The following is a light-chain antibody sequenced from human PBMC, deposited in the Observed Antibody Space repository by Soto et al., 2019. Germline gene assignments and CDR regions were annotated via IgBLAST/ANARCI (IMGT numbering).Light chain of an antibody. CDR3: GTWDDSLSAVV. CDR2: DNN. Sequence: QSVLTQPPSVSAAPGQKVTISCSGSSSNIGDNYVSWYQQSPGTAPRLLIYDNNKRPSGIPDRFSGSKSGTSATLGITGLQTGDEADYYCGTWDDSLSAVVFGGGTKLTVL. J-gene: IGLJ2*01. V-gene: IGLV1-51*01. CDR1: SSNIGDNY.